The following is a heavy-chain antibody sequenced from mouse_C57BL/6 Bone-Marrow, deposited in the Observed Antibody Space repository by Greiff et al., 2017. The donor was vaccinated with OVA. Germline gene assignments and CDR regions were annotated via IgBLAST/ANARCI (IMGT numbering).Heavy chain of an antibody. V-gene: IGHV2-6-1*01. CDR2: IWSDGST. CDR3: ARHGYYGSSPYAMDY. D-gene: IGHD1-1*01. J-gene: IGHJ4*01. Sequence: VHLVESGPGLVAPSQSLSITCTVSGFSLTSYGVHWVRQPPGKGLEWLVVIWSDGSTTYNSALKSRLSISKDNSKSQVFLKMNSLQTDDTAMYYGARHGYYGSSPYAMDYWGQGTSVTVSS. CDR1: GFSLTSYG.